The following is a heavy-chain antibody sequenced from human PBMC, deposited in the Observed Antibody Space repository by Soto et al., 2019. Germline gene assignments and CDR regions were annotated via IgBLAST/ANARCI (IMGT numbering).Heavy chain of an antibody. CDR2: IYPGDSDT. CDR1: GYSFTSYW. D-gene: IGHD3-22*01. Sequence: PGESLKISCKGSGYSFTSYWIGWVRQMPGKGLEWMGIIYPGDSDTRYSPSFQGQVTISADKSISTAYLQWSSLKASDTAMYYCARSVRYYDSSGIRFDYWGQGTLVTVSS. V-gene: IGHV5-51*01. CDR3: ARSVRYYDSSGIRFDY. J-gene: IGHJ4*02.